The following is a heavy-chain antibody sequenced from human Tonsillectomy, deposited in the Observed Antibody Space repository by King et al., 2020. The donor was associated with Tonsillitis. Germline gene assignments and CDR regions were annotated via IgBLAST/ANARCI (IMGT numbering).Heavy chain of an antibody. CDR3: AKLLRSGYHLYYMDV. D-gene: IGHD3-3*01. Sequence: VQLVESGGGLVQPGGSLRLSCAASGFTFSSFAMTWVRQAPGKGLEGVSSISDSAGGTYYANSVNGRFTISRDNSKNTLYLQVNVLRAEDTAVYYCAKLLRSGYHLYYMDVWGKGTTVTVSS. CDR1: GFTFSSFA. J-gene: IGHJ6*03. V-gene: IGHV3-23*04. CDR2: ISDSAGGT.